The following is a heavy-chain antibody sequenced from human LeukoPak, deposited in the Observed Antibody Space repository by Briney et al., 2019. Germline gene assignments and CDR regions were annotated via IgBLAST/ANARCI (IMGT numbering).Heavy chain of an antibody. CDR2: ISYDGSNK. J-gene: IGHJ3*02. D-gene: IGHD3-10*01. CDR3: ARDDGALDAFDI. CDR1: GFTFSSYG. Sequence: PGGSLRLSCAASGFTFSSYGMHWVRQAPGKGLEWVAVISYDGSNKYYADSVKGRFTISRDNAKNSLYLQMNSLRAEDTAVYYCARDDGALDAFDIWGQGTMVTVSS. V-gene: IGHV3-30*03.